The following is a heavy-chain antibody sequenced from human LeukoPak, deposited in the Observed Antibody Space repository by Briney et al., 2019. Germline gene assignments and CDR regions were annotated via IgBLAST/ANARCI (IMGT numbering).Heavy chain of an antibody. J-gene: IGHJ4*02. CDR1: GFTFSNYA. CDR3: AKGTISSGWY. CDR2: ISGSGGSI. Sequence: GSLRLSCAASGFTFSNYAMNWVRQAPGKGLEWVSAISGSGGSIYYADSVKGRFTISRDNSKNTLYLQMNSLRAEDTAVYYCAKGTISSGWYWGQGTLVTVSS. V-gene: IGHV3-23*01. D-gene: IGHD6-19*01.